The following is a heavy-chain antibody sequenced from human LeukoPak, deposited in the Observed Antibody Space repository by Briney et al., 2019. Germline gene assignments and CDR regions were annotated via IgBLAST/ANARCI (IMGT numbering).Heavy chain of an antibody. V-gene: IGHV3-48*02. J-gene: IGHJ4*02. CDR2: ISTTGTTI. CDR3: ARVWQDYSGVDY. CDR1: GFIVSNNF. Sequence: GGSLRLSCAASGFIVSNNFMSWVRQAPGKGLEWISYISTTGTTIHYADSVKGRFAISRDNAKSSLYLQMNSLRDEDTAVYYCARVWQDYSGVDYWGQGTLVTVSS. D-gene: IGHD2-21*01.